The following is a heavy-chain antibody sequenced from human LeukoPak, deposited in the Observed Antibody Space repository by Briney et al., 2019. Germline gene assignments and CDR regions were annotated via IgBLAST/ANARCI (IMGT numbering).Heavy chain of an antibody. CDR3: ARATTASDVQH. V-gene: IGHV1-8*02. CDR1: GYTFTGYY. Sequence: ASVKVSCKASGYTFTGYYMHWVRQATGQGLEWMGWMNPNSGNTGYAQKFQGRVTMTRNTSISTAYMELSSLRSEDTAVYYCARATTASDVQHWGQGTLATVSS. CDR2: MNPNSGNT. J-gene: IGHJ1*01. D-gene: IGHD4-11*01.